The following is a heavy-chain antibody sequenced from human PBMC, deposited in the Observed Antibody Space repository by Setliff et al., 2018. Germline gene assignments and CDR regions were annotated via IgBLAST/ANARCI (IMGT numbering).Heavy chain of an antibody. V-gene: IGHV5-51*01. CDR2: IHPGDSHT. D-gene: IGHD6-25*01. CDR1: GYSFPSYW. Sequence: GESLKISCKASGYSFPSYWIGWVRQVPGKGLEWMGIIHPGDSHTRYSPSFQGQVTISADKSILTAFLQWTYLKASDSAMYYCARLGRNNSAPPGDYWGQGTLVTVSS. CDR3: ARLGRNNSAPPGDY. J-gene: IGHJ4*02.